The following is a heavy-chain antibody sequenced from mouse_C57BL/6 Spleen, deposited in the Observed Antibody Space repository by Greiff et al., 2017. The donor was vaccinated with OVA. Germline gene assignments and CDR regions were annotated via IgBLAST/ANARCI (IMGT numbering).Heavy chain of an antibody. D-gene: IGHD3-2*02. Sequence: VKLVESGPGLVAPSQSLSITCTVSGFSLTSYGVHWVRQPPGKGLEWLVVIWSDGSTTYNSALKSRLSISKDNSKSQVFLKMNSLQTDDTAMYYCARHGRGSSGYDYAMDYWGQGTSVTVSS. CDR2: IWSDGST. CDR3: ARHGRGSSGYDYAMDY. V-gene: IGHV2-6-1*01. J-gene: IGHJ4*01. CDR1: GFSLTSYG.